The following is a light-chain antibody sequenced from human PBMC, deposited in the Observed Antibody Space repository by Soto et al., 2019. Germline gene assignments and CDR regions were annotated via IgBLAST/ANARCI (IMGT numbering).Light chain of an antibody. CDR3: SSYAASNNFYFV. J-gene: IGLJ3*02. V-gene: IGLV2-8*01. CDR1: RSDVCGYNY. CDR2: EVT. Sequence: QSVLTPPPSASGAPGQSVTLSFTGTRSDVCGYNYVSWYQQYPGRAPKLMMYEVTKRPSGVTDRFSGSKSGNTASLTVSGLQAEDEADYYCSSYAASNNFYFVFGGGTKVTVL.